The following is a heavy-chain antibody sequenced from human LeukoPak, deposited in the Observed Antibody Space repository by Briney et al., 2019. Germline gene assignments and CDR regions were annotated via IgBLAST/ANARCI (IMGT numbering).Heavy chain of an antibody. CDR1: GYTFTSYG. CDR2: ISAYNGNT. J-gene: IGHJ4*02. Sequence: ASVKVSCKASGYTFTSYGISWVRQAPGQGLEWMGWISAYNGNTNYAQKLQGRVTMTRDTSISTTYMELSRLRSDDTAVYYCARDLGISGWYAPPLGYFDYWGQGTLVTVPS. CDR3: ARDLGISGWYAPPLGYFDY. D-gene: IGHD6-19*01. V-gene: IGHV1-18*01.